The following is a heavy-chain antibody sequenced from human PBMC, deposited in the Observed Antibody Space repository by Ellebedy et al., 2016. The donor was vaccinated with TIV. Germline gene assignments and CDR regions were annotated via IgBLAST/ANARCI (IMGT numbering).Heavy chain of an antibody. J-gene: IGHJ4*02. CDR3: ARPAITADGFDY. CDR2: IHPPDSDT. D-gene: IGHD6-13*01. CDR1: GYSFTSYW. V-gene: IGHV5-51*01. Sequence: GESLKISCKGSGYSFTSYWIGWVRQMPGKGLEWMAIIHPPDSDTRYSPSFQGQVTISADKSISTAYLQGSSLKASDTAMYYCARPAITADGFDYWGQGTLVTVSS.